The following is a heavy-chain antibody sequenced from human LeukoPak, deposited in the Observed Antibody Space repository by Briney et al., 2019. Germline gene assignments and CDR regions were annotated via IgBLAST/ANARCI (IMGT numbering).Heavy chain of an antibody. CDR1: GGSITSYY. D-gene: IGHD3-22*01. J-gene: IGHJ4*02. V-gene: IGHV4-59*08. CDR3: AGSYFYDGNRYFDY. Sequence: PSETLSLTCTVSGGSITSYYWNWIRQPPGKGLEWIGYIYYTGSTNSNPSLRNRVTMSLDTSKNQFSLKLSSVTATDTARYYCAGSYFYDGNRYFDYWGQGALVTVSS. CDR2: IYYTGST.